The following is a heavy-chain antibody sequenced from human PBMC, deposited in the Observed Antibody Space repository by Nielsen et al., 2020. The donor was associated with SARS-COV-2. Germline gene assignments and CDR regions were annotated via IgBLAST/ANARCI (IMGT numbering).Heavy chain of an antibody. CDR3: ARSTILTGYYPIDY. D-gene: IGHD3-9*01. J-gene: IGHJ4*02. CDR2: IYWDDDK. Sequence: WIRQPPGKALEWLALIYWDDDKRYSPSLKTRLTISKDTSKNQVVLTMTNMDPVDTATYYCARSTILTGYYPIDYWGQGTLVTVSS. V-gene: IGHV2-5*02.